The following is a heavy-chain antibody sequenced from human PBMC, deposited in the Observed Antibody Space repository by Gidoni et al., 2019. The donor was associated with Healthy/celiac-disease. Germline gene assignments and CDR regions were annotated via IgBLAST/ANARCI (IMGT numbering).Heavy chain of an antibody. CDR1: GGSIRSGDYY. J-gene: IGHJ4*02. D-gene: IGHD4-17*01. CDR3: ARGYGANSGMDYFDY. V-gene: IGHV4-30-4*01. CDR2: IYSTGST. Sequence: QVQLQESGPGLAKPSQTLSLTCTVSGGSIRSGDYYWSWIRQPPGKGLAWIGYIYSTGSTYSNPSLKSRVTISVDTSKNQFSLKLSSVTAADTAVYYCARGYGANSGMDYFDYWGQGTLVTVSS.